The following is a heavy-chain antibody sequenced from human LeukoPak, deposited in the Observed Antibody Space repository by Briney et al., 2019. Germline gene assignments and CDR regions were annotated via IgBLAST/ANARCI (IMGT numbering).Heavy chain of an antibody. CDR2: INSDGSAT. V-gene: IGHV3-74*01. CDR1: GFTFSSYW. Sequence: GGSLRLSCAASGFTFSSYWMSWVRQAPGKGLMWVSQINSDGSATSCADLVKGRCTISRDNAKNMLYLEMNSLRVEDTAVYFCTRDHGLDVWGQGTTVTVSS. CDR3: TRDHGLDV. J-gene: IGHJ6*02.